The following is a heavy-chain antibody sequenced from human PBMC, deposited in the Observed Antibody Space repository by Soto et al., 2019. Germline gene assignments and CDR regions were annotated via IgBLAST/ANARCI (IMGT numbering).Heavy chain of an antibody. CDR1: GFTFTSSA. D-gene: IGHD3-9*01. CDR3: AAGGYDILTGYYDTPYYYYGMDV. Sequence: QMQLVQSGPEVKKPGTSVKVSCKASGFTFTSSAVQWVRQARGQRLEWIGWIVVGSGNTNYAQKFQERVTITRDMSTSTAYMELSSLRSEDTAVYYCAAGGYDILTGYYDTPYYYYGMDVWGQGTTVTVS. CDR2: IVVGSGNT. V-gene: IGHV1-58*01. J-gene: IGHJ6*02.